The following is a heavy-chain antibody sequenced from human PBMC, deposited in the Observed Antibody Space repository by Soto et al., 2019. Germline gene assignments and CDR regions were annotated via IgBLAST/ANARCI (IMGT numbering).Heavy chain of an antibody. CDR2: IYYSGST. D-gene: IGHD3-9*01. Sequence: SETLSLTCTVSGGSISSSSYYWGWIRQPPGKGLEWIGSIYYSGSTYYNPSLKSRVTISVDTSKNQFSLKLSSVTAADTAVYYCARLDYDILTGYYPPDYWGQGTLVTVSS. V-gene: IGHV4-39*01. CDR1: GGSISSSSYY. CDR3: ARLDYDILTGYYPPDY. J-gene: IGHJ4*02.